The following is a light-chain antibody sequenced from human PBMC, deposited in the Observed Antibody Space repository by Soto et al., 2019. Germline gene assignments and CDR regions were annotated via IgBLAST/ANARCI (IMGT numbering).Light chain of an antibody. CDR3: QQYNNRPPLT. CDR2: GAS. Sequence: EIVMTQSPATLSVSPGERATLSCRASQSVSSNLGWYQQKPGQAPRLLIYGASTSATGIPARFSGSGSGTEFTLTISSLQSEDSAVYYCQQYNNRPPLTFGGGTKVEIK. CDR1: QSVSSN. J-gene: IGKJ4*01. V-gene: IGKV3-15*01.